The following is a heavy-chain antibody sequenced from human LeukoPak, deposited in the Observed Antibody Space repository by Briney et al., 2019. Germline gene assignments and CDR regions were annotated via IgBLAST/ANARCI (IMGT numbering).Heavy chain of an antibody. CDR2: INHSGST. Sequence: KPSETLSLTCTVSGGSISSYYWSWIRQPPGKGLEWIGEINHSGSTNYNPSLKSRVTISVDTSKNQFSLKLSSVTAADTAVYYCARGAHCTNGVCYTSETSAYFDYWGQGTLVTVSS. D-gene: IGHD2-8*01. V-gene: IGHV4-34*01. J-gene: IGHJ4*02. CDR3: ARGAHCTNGVCYTSETSAYFDY. CDR1: GGSISSYY.